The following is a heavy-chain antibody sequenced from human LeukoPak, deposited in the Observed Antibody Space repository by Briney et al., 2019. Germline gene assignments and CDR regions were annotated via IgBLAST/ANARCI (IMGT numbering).Heavy chain of an antibody. CDR2: IGSDGST. CDR1: GFTVSSNY. J-gene: IGHJ4*02. CDR3: VSSLWDFDC. D-gene: IGHD3-10*01. Sequence: GGSLKLSCAASGFTVSSNYMSWVRQAPGKGLEWVTVIGSDGSTYYAESVKGRFTISRDNSKNTLFLQVNSLRAEDTAVYYCVSSLWDFDCWGQGAPVTVSS. V-gene: IGHV3-66*01.